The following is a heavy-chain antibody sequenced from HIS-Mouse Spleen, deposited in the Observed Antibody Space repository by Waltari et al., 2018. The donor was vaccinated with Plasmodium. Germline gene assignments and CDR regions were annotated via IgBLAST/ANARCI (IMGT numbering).Heavy chain of an antibody. CDR2: IYYSGST. CDR3: ARRGGSYYYFDY. CDR1: GGSISSSSYY. Sequence: QLQLQESGPGLVKPSETLSLTCTVSGGSISSSSYYWGWIRQPPGKGLEWIGSIYYSGSTYYNPSLKSRGTIAVDTSKNQFSLKLSSVTAADTAVYCCARRGGSYYYFDYWGQGTLVTVSS. D-gene: IGHD1-26*01. V-gene: IGHV4-39*01. J-gene: IGHJ4*02.